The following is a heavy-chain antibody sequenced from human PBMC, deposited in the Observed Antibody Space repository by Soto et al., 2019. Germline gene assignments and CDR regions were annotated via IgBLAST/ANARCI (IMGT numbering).Heavy chain of an antibody. CDR2: INPSGGST. CDR1: GYTFTSYY. J-gene: IGHJ5*02. D-gene: IGHD3-22*01. CDR3: ARGTYYYDRSGYYRFDP. Sequence: ASVKVSCKASGYTFTSYYMHWVRQAPGQGLEWMGLINPSGGSTSYAQKFQGRVTMTRNTSTSTVYMELSSLRSEDTAVYYCARGTYYYDRSGYYRFDPWGQGTLVTVSS. V-gene: IGHV1-46*01.